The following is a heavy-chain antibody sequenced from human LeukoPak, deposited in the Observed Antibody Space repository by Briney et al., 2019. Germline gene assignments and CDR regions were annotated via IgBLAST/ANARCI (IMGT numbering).Heavy chain of an antibody. CDR1: GFTFSSYW. CDR3: ARLAFFESSAYPV. CDR2: INSFGTST. V-gene: IGHV3-64*02. J-gene: IGHJ3*01. D-gene: IGHD3-22*01. Sequence: GSLRLSCAASGFTFSSYWMHWVRQAPGKGLEFVAAINSFGTSTSYAGSVKGRFTVSRDNSKNTLYLQMGSLRVEDTAIYYCARLAFFESSAYPVWGQGTMVTVSS.